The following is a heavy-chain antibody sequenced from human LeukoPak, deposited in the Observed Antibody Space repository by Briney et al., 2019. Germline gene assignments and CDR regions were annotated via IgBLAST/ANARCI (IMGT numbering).Heavy chain of an antibody. J-gene: IGHJ3*02. Sequence: GGSLRLSCAASGFTFSSYSMNWVRQAPGKGLEWVSSISSSSSYIYYADSVKGRFTISRDNAKNSLYLQMNSLRAEDTAVYYCARYGFGAAFDIWGQGTMVTVSS. CDR2: ISSSSSYI. CDR3: ARYGFGAAFDI. D-gene: IGHD3-3*01. V-gene: IGHV3-21*01. CDR1: GFTFSSYS.